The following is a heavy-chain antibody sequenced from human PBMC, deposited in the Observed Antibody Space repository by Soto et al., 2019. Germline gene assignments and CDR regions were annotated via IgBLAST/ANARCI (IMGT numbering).Heavy chain of an antibody. CDR1: GGTFSSYT. J-gene: IGHJ1*01. CDR3: AREQQLEH. V-gene: IGHV1-69*08. CDR2: IIPILGIA. Sequence: QVQLVQAGAAVKKPGSSVKVSCKAPGGTFSSYTISWVLQAPGQGLEWMGRIIPILGIANYAQKFQGRVTITADKSTRKAYMELSSLRSEDTAVYYCAREQQLEHWGQGTLVTVSS. D-gene: IGHD6-13*01.